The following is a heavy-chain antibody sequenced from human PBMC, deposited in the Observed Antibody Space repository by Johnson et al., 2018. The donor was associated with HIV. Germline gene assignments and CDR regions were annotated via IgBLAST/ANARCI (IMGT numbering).Heavy chain of an antibody. J-gene: IGHJ3*02. CDR1: GFTFSRYT. CDR3: AKGGWAAAGTLEAFDI. V-gene: IGHV3-64*01. Sequence: EVQLVESGGGVVQPGRSLRLSCAASGFTFSRYTMHWVRQAPGKGLEYVSGINSNGGSTFYANSVKGRFTISRDNSKNTLYLQMGSLRPEDMAVYYCAKGGWAAAGTLEAFDIWGQGTMVTVSS. D-gene: IGHD6-13*01. CDR2: INSNGGST.